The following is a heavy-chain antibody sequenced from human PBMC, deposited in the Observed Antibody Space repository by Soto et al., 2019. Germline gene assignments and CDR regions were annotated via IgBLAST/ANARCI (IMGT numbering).Heavy chain of an antibody. Sequence: SETLSLTCTVSGDSISSSSYYWGWIRQPPGKGLEWIGSIYYSGSTYYNPSLKSRVTISVDTSKNQFSLKLSSVTAADTAVYYCARHHMVRGMGADYYYYYGMDVWGQGTTVTVS. J-gene: IGHJ6*02. CDR2: IYYSGST. CDR3: ARHHMVRGMGADYYYYYGMDV. V-gene: IGHV4-39*01. D-gene: IGHD3-10*01. CDR1: GDSISSSSYY.